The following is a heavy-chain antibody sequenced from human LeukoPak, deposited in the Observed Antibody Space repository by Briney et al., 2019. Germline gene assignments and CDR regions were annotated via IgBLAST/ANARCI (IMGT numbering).Heavy chain of an antibody. Sequence: ASVKVSCKASGYTFTGYGISWVRQAPGQGLEWMGWISAYNGNTNYAQKLQGRVTMTTDTSTSTAYMELRSLRSDDTAVYYCTRVKESSGYYAFDIWGQGTMVTVSS. CDR2: ISAYNGNT. J-gene: IGHJ3*02. CDR3: TRVKESSGYYAFDI. CDR1: GYTFTGYG. D-gene: IGHD3-22*01. V-gene: IGHV1-18*01.